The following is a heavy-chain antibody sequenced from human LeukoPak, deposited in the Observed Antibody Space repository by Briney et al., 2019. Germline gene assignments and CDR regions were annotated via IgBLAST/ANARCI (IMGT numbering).Heavy chain of an antibody. CDR3: ASSYYDILTGYYSGYYGMDV. V-gene: IGHV3-66*02. Sequence: GGSLRLSCAASGFTVSSNYMSWVRQAPGKGLEWVSVIYSGGSTYYADSVKGRFTISRDNSKNTLYLQMNSLRAEDMAVYYCASSYYDILTGYYSGYYGMDVWGQGTTVTVSS. D-gene: IGHD3-9*01. J-gene: IGHJ6*02. CDR2: IYSGGST. CDR1: GFTVSSNY.